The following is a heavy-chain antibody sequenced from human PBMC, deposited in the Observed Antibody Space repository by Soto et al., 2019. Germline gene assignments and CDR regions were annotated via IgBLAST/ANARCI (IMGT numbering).Heavy chain of an antibody. J-gene: IGHJ5*02. CDR3: ARGFVSSELLWFGESLNWFDP. CDR1: GYTFTGYY. Sequence: QVQLVQSGAEVKKPGASVKVSCKASGYTFTGYYMHWVRQAPGQGLEWMGWINPNSGGTNYAQKFQGWVTMTRDTSISTAYMELSRLRSDDTAVYYCARGFVSSELLWFGESLNWFDPWGQGTLVTVSS. D-gene: IGHD3-10*01. CDR2: INPNSGGT. V-gene: IGHV1-2*04.